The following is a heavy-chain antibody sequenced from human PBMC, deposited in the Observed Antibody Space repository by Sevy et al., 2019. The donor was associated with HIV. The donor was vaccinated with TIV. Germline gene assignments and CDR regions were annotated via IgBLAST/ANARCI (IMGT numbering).Heavy chain of an antibody. CDR1: GFTFSPYW. V-gene: IGHV3-7*01. CDR3: ARGVGLDC. CDR2: IRPDGSDK. J-gene: IGHJ4*02. D-gene: IGHD1-26*01. Sequence: GGSLRLSCAASGFTFSPYWRTWVRKAQGKGLGWVANIRPDGSDKYYVDSVKGRFTISRDNAKNSLYLQMNSLRADDTAMYYCARGVGLDCWGQGALVTVSS.